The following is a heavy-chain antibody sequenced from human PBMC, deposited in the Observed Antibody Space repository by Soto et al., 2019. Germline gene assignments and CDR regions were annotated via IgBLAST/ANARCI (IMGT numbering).Heavy chain of an antibody. Sequence: SETLSLTCSVSCGSISTVGHYWTWIRQPPGKGLEWIGSIYHTGSTYYSKSLRSRLTMSVDTSKSQFSLRLSSVTAADTAVYYCARATGTLRSRNCDYWGQGSLVTVSS. D-gene: IGHD1-1*01. V-gene: IGHV4-31*03. J-gene: IGHJ4*02. CDR1: CGSISTVGHY. CDR3: ARATGTLRSRNCDY. CDR2: IYHTGST.